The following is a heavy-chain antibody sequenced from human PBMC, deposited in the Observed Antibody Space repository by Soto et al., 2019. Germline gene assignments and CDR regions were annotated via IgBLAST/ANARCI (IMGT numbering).Heavy chain of an antibody. Sequence: GGSLRLSCAASGFTFSSYWMNWVRKAPGRGLEWVANIKQDGSEKNYVDSVKGRFTISRDNAKNSLYLQMNSLRVEDTAVYYCARDYRYPFDYWGQGTLVTVSS. CDR1: GFTFSSYW. V-gene: IGHV3-7*01. D-gene: IGHD1-1*01. J-gene: IGHJ4*02. CDR3: ARDYRYPFDY. CDR2: IKQDGSEK.